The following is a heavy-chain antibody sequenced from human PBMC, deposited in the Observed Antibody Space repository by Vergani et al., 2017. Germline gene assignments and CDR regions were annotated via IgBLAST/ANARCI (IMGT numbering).Heavy chain of an antibody. Sequence: EVQLLESGGDLVQPGGSLRLSCAASGSTFIMHAMSWVRQAPGKGLEWVSTLSASDRRTHYADSVKGRFTISRDISKNTLFLHMNSLRPEDTAVYYCARAKRDSSSSEEGHYYYMDVWGKGTTVTVSS. CDR2: LSASDRRT. CDR3: ARAKRDSSSSEEGHYYYMDV. J-gene: IGHJ6*03. V-gene: IGHV3-23*01. CDR1: GSTFIMHA. D-gene: IGHD6-6*01.